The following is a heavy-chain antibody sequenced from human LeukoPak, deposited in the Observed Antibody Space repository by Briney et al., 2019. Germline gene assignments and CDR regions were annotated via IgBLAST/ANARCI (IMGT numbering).Heavy chain of an antibody. D-gene: IGHD2-15*01. Sequence: ASVKVSCKASGYTFTSYYMHWVRQAPEQGLEWMGIINPSGGSTSYAQKFQGRVTMTRDTSTSTVYMELSSLRSEDTAVYYCAREGFPDAFDIWGQGTMVTVSS. V-gene: IGHV1-46*01. J-gene: IGHJ3*02. CDR1: GYTFTSYY. CDR3: AREGFPDAFDI. CDR2: INPSGGST.